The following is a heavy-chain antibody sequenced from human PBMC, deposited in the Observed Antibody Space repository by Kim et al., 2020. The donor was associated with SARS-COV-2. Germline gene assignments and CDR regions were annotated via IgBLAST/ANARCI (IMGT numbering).Heavy chain of an antibody. J-gene: IGHJ5*02. D-gene: IGHD3-10*01. CDR3: ARDSPTMVRGVPSLFDP. V-gene: IGHV3-11*06. Sequence: VKSRFTIDRDNAKTSMYLQMNSLRADDTAVYYCARDSPTMVRGVPSLFDPWGQGTLVTVSS.